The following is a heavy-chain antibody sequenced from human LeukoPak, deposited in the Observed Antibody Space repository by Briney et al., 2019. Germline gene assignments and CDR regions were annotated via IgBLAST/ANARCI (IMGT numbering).Heavy chain of an antibody. Sequence: GGSLRLSCAASGIAFSRYWMSWVRRAPGQGLGWVANIKNDGGWAYYMDSAKGRFTISRDNAKNSLYLQMNSLRVEYTAIYYCAKDCWGPGDYWGRGTLVTVSS. CDR2: IKNDGGWA. J-gene: IGHJ4*02. D-gene: IGHD3-16*01. V-gene: IGHV3-7*01. CDR3: AKDCWGPGDY. CDR1: GIAFSRYW.